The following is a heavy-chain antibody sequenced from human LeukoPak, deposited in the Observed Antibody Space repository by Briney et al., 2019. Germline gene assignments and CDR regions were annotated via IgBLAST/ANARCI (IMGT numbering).Heavy chain of an antibody. V-gene: IGHV3-23*01. J-gene: IGHJ4*02. CDR1: GFTFSSYA. Sequence: PGGSLRLSCAASGFTFSSYAMSWVRQAPGKGLEWVSAISGSGGSTYYADSVKGRFTISRDNSKNTLYLQMNSLRSEDTAVYYCASVYSSGWYPMKWGQGTLVTVSS. D-gene: IGHD6-19*01. CDR3: ASVYSSGWYPMK. CDR2: ISGSGGST.